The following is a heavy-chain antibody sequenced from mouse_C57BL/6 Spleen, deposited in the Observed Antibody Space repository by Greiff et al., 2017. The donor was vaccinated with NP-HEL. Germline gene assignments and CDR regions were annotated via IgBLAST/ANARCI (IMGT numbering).Heavy chain of an antibody. V-gene: IGHV5-12*01. CDR3: ARHGSSPFAY. Sequence: EVMLVESGGGLVQPGGSLKLSCAASGFTFSDYYMYWVRQTPEKRLEWVAYISNGGGSTYYPDTVKGRFTISRDIAKNTLYLQMSRLKSEDTAMYYCARHGSSPFAYWGQGTLVTVSA. D-gene: IGHD1-1*01. CDR2: ISNGGGST. J-gene: IGHJ3*01. CDR1: GFTFSDYY.